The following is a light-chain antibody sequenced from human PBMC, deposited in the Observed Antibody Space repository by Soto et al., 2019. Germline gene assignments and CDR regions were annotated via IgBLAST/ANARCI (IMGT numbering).Light chain of an antibody. CDR2: DVS. J-gene: IGLJ1*01. Sequence: QSALTQPASVSGSPGQSITISCTGTSSDVGGYNYVSWYQHHPGKAPKLMIYDVSNRPSGVSNRFSGSKSGNTASLTISGLQSEDEADYYCCSYTTSNTRQIVFGTGTKVTV. CDR3: CSYTTSNTRQIV. V-gene: IGLV2-14*03. CDR1: SSDVGGYNY.